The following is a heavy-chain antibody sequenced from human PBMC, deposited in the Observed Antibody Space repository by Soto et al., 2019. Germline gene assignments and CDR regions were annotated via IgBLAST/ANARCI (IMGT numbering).Heavy chain of an antibody. CDR1: GFTFSSYA. D-gene: IGHD3-3*01. CDR3: AKDRAPRPPYDFWSGYWVSDAFDI. V-gene: IGHV3-23*01. CDR2: ISGSGGST. J-gene: IGHJ3*02. Sequence: GGSLRLSCAASGFTFSSYAMSWVRQAPGKGLEWVSAISGSGGSTYYADSVKGRFTISRDNSKNTLDLQMNSLRAEDTAVYYCAKDRAPRPPYDFWSGYWVSDAFDIWGQGTMVTVSS.